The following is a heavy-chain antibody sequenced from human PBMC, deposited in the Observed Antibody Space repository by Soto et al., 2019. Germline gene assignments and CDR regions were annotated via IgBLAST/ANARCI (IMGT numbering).Heavy chain of an antibody. CDR2: IYHSGST. V-gene: IGHV4-59*12. Sequence: SETLSLTCNVSGGSFSPNYWSWIRQPPGKGLEWVGYIYHSGSTCYNPSLKSRVTISVDRSKNQFSLKLSSVTAADTAVYYCARAMTTVTTIDYWGQGTLVTVSS. CDR3: ARAMTTVTTIDY. J-gene: IGHJ4*02. CDR1: GGSFSPNY. D-gene: IGHD4-17*01.